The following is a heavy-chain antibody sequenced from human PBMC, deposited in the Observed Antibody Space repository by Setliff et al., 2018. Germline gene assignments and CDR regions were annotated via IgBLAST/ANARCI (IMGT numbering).Heavy chain of an antibody. CDR3: SRLVRFCTRTSCQRLSGDDY. Sequence: ASVKVSCKASGYTFTDYGVSWVRQAPGLGLEWVGWISPHNGKSYSAPKFQDRVSLTTENSTTTAYMDMRSLRPDDTAIYFCSRLVRFCTRTSCQRLSGDDYWGQGTLVTVSS. CDR2: ISPHNGKS. CDR1: GYTFTDYG. J-gene: IGHJ4*02. V-gene: IGHV1-18*01. D-gene: IGHD2-2*01.